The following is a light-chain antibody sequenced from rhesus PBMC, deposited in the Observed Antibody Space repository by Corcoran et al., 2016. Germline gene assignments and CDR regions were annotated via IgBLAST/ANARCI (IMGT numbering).Light chain of an antibody. CDR1: QDINKE. V-gene: IGKV1-94*01. CDR3: LQDYTVPWT. CDR2: VAS. J-gene: IGKJ1*01. Sequence: DIQMTQSPSSLSASVGDRVTVTCRASQDINKELSWYQQKPRKAPTLLIYVASIVQRGVSSRFSGSGSGKAYTLTIGSLQPEDVATSYCLQDYTVPWTFGQGTKVELK.